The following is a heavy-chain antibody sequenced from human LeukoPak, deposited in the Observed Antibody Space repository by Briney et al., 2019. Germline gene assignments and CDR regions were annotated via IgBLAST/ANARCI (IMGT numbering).Heavy chain of an antibody. CDR2: IYYSGST. V-gene: IGHV4-59*08. CDR1: GGSISSYY. D-gene: IGHD4-17*01. CDR3: ARHAFDYGDLLYYFDY. J-gene: IGHJ4*02. Sequence: SETLSLTCTVSGGSISSYYWSWIRQPPGKGLEWIGYIYYSGSTNYNPSLKSRVTISVDTSKNQFSLKLSSETAADTAVYYCARHAFDYGDLLYYFDYWGQGTLVTVSS.